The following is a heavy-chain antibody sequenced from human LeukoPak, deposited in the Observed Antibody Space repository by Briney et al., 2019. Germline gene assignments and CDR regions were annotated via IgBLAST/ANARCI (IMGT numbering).Heavy chain of an antibody. Sequence: SETLSLTCAVSGGSISSNNWWGWVRQPPGKGLEWIGEIYHSGSPNYNPSLKSRVTISVDTSKNQFSLKLSSVTAADTAVYYCARVEYSSGWHFDYWGQGTLVTVSS. CDR2: IYHSGSP. CDR3: ARVEYSSGWHFDY. D-gene: IGHD6-19*01. J-gene: IGHJ4*02. V-gene: IGHV4-4*02. CDR1: GGSISSNNW.